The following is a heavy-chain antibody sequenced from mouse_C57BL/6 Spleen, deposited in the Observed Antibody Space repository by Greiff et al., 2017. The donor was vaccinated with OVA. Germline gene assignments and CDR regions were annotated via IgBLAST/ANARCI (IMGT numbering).Heavy chain of an antibody. V-gene: IGHV1-82*01. CDR2: IYPGDGDT. CDR3: ARMGYDGGLGFAY. CDR1: GYAFSSSW. Sequence: VQLQQSGPELVKPGASVKISCKASGYAFSSSWMNWVKQRPGKGLEWIGRIYPGDGDTNYNGKFKGKATLTADKSSSTAYMQLSSLTSEDSAVYFCARMGYDGGLGFAYWGQGTLVTVSA. J-gene: IGHJ3*01. D-gene: IGHD2-2*01.